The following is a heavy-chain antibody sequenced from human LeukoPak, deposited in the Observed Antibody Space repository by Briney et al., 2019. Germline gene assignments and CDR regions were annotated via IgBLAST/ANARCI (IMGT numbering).Heavy chain of an antibody. CDR3: ARVGYSSSWYDYYYYYGMDV. CDR2: IKTDGSET. V-gene: IGHV3-7*01. D-gene: IGHD6-13*01. CDR1: GFSFSNYW. J-gene: IGHJ6*02. Sequence: GGSLRLSCAASGFSFSNYWMGWVRQAPGKGLACVANIKTDGSETYYVDSVKGRFTISRDNAKNTLYLQMNSLRAEDTAVYYCARVGYSSSWYDYYYYYGMDVWGQGTTVTVSS.